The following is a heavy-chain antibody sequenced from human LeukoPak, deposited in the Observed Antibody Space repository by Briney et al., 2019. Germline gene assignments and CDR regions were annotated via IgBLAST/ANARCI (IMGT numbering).Heavy chain of an antibody. CDR1: GFTFSSYS. CDR2: ISSSSSTI. D-gene: IGHD2-15*01. V-gene: IGHV3-48*02. Sequence: GGSLRLSCAASGFTFSSYSMNWVRQAPGKGLKWVSYISSSSSTIYYADSVKGRFTISRDNAKNSLYLQMNSLRDEDTAVYYCARDPPYCSGGSCYRGNYWGQGTLVTVSS. CDR3: ARDPPYCSGGSCYRGNY. J-gene: IGHJ4*02.